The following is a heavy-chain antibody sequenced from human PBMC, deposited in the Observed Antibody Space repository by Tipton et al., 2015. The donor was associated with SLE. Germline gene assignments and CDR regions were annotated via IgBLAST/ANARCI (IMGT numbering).Heavy chain of an antibody. CDR2: IYQSGST. J-gene: IGHJ4*02. D-gene: IGHD5-18*01. V-gene: IGHV4-59*01. CDR3: ARAPLRGYSYGLYFDY. CDR1: GGSIGSYF. Sequence: TLSLTCTVSGGSIGSYFWSWIRQPPGKGLEWIGYIYQSGSTNYNPSLKGRVSISVDTSRNQFSLKLTSVTAADTAMYYCARAPLRGYSYGLYFDYWGQGMLVAVSS.